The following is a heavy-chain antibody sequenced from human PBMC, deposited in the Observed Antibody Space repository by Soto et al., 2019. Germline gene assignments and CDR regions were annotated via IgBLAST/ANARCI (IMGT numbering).Heavy chain of an antibody. CDR1: GYTFTSYG. CDR3: ARDPVAGTYFDY. CDR2: INAYNGNT. Sequence: QVQLVQSGAEVKKPGASVKVSCKASGYTFTSYGISWVRQAPGQGLEWMGWINAYNGNTNYAQKLQCRVTMTTDTATGTAYMALRSLRSDDTAVYSCARDPVAGTYFDYWGQGALVTVSS. J-gene: IGHJ4*02. D-gene: IGHD6-19*01. V-gene: IGHV1-18*01.